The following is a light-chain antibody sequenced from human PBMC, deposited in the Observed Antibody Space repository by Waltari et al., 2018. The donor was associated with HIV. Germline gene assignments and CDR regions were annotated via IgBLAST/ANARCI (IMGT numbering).Light chain of an antibody. Sequence: DIQMTQSPSSLSASVGDRVTITCQASQEISNHLNWYQQKLGKAPKLLIYDAYNLEIGVPSRFSGRRSGTDFTFIISSLQPDDIGRYYCQQYDGPPYTFGQGTKL. CDR1: QEISNH. CDR3: QQYDGPPYT. V-gene: IGKV1-33*01. J-gene: IGKJ2*01. CDR2: DAY.